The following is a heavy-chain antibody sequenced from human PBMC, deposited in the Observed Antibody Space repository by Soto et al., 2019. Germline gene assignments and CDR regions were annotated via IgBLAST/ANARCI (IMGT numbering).Heavy chain of an antibody. CDR2: IYYGGSI. CDR3: TGDYYDVSGYSLDP. D-gene: IGHD3-22*01. J-gene: IGHJ5*02. CDR1: GGSISSGY. V-gene: IGHV4-59*01. Sequence: SETLSLTCSVSGGSISSGYWTWIRQPPGKGLEWIGYIYYGGSINYNPSLKSRVIISVDTAKNQFSLRLSSVSAADTAVYYCTGDYYDVSGYSLDPWGQGTSVTVSS.